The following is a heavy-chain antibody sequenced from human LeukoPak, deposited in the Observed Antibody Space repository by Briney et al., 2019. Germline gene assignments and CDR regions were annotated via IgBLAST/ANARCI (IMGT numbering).Heavy chain of an antibody. CDR3: ARDSSGYHYYYGMDV. V-gene: IGHV3-66*01. J-gene: IGHJ6*02. D-gene: IGHD3-22*01. CDR2: IYSGGST. CDR1: GFTVSSNY. Sequence: PGGSLRLSCAASGFTVSSNYMSWVRQAPGKGLEWVSVIYSGGSTYYADSVKGRFTISRDNSKNTLYLQMNSLRAEDTAVYYCARDSSGYHYYYGMDVWGQGTTVTVSS.